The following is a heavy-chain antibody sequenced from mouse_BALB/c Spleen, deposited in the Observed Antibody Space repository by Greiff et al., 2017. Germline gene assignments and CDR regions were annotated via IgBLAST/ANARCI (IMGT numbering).Heavy chain of an antibody. D-gene: IGHD1-1*01. V-gene: IGHV7-1*02. CDR1: GFTFSDFY. J-gene: IGHJ1*01. CDR2: SRNKANDYTT. Sequence: EVKVVDSGGGLVKPGGSLRLSCAPSGFTFSDFYMEWVRQPPGKRLEWMAASRNKANDYTTEYSASVEGLFIGSRDTSQSIRYLQMNALRAEDTAIYYCARDGHYYGNSYGYFDVWGAGTTVTVSS. CDR3: ARDGHYYGNSYGYFDV.